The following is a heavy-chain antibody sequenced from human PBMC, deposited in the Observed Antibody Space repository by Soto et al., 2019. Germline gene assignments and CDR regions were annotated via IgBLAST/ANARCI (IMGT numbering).Heavy chain of an antibody. J-gene: IGHJ4*02. CDR3: ARGNYGDYVSLGY. CDR1: GGTFSSYT. V-gene: IGHV1-69*02. Sequence: QVQLVQSGAEVKKPGSSVKVSCKASGGTFSSYTISWVRQAPGQGLEWMGRIIPILGIANYAQKFQGRVTIPAHKSTRTAYMELSSLRSEDTAVYYCARGNYGDYVSLGYWGQGTLVTVSS. CDR2: IIPILGIA. D-gene: IGHD4-17*01.